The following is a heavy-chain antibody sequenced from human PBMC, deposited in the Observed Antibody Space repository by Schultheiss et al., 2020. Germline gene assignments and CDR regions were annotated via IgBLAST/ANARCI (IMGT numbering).Heavy chain of an antibody. CDR1: GFTFSGSA. V-gene: IGHV3-73*01. D-gene: IGHD3-9*01. CDR2: IRSKANSYAT. CDR3: TRHPLYYDILTGYYRGGMDV. J-gene: IGHJ6*02. Sequence: GGSLRLSCAASGFTFSGSAMHWVRQASGKGLEWVGRIRSKANSYATAYAASVKGRFTISRDDSKNTAYLQMNSLKTEDTAVYYCTRHPLYYDILTGYYRGGMDVRGQGTTVTVSS.